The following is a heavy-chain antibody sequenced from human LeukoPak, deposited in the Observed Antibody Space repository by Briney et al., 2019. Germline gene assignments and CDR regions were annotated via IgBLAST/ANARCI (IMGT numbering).Heavy chain of an antibody. CDR1: GGSINTANYY. CDR2: TSYSGTP. Sequence: PSQTLSLTCIVSGGSINTANYYWTWIRQPPGKGLEWIGYTSYSGTPYYNPSLNSRVTISLDTSRNQFSLRLNSVTAADTAMYYCARDRYGDFEDYWGQGTLVTVSS. V-gene: IGHV4-30-4*08. D-gene: IGHD4-17*01. J-gene: IGHJ4*02. CDR3: ARDRYGDFEDY.